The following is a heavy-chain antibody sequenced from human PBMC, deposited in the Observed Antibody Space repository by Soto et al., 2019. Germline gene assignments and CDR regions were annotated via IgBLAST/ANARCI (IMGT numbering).Heavy chain of an antibody. D-gene: IGHD3-10*01. Sequence: EVRLVESGGGLVQPGGSLRLSCAASGFTFSDHYMDWVRQAPGKGLEWVGRARDKAHSYTTEYAASVKGRFTISRDDSKNSLSLQMNSLKTEDTAVYYCARVYVSGGHYCLDCWGQGTLVTVSS. V-gene: IGHV3-72*01. J-gene: IGHJ4*02. CDR3: ARVYVSGGHYCLDC. CDR2: ARDKAHSYTT. CDR1: GFTFSDHY.